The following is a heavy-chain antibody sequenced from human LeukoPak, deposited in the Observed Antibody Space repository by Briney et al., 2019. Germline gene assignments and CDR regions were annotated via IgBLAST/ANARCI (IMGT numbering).Heavy chain of an antibody. CDR1: GFTFNRHW. D-gene: IGHD3-22*01. CDR2: INQDGSQK. J-gene: IGHJ4*02. V-gene: IGHV3-7*03. Sequence: PGGSLRLSCAASGFTFNRHWMSWVRQAPGKGLEWVASINQDGSQKYYVDSVKGRFTISRDNAKNSLYLQMNSLRAEDTALYYCARSAYYYDSSGYYPVYYFDYWGQGTLVTVSS. CDR3: ARSAYYYDSSGYYPVYYFDY.